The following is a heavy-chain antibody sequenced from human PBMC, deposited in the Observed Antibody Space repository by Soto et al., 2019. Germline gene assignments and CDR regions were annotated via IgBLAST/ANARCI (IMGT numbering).Heavy chain of an antibody. D-gene: IGHD6-6*01. CDR2: ISYDGSNK. J-gene: IGHJ4*02. CDR3: AKDRIKGGRAARQGAAVDY. CDR1: GFTFSSYG. V-gene: IGHV3-30*18. Sequence: GGSLRLSCAASGFTFSSYGMHWVRQAPGKGLEWVAVISYDGSNKYYADSVKGRFTISRDNSKNTLYLQMNSLRAEDTAVYYCAKDRIKGGRAARQGAAVDYWGQGTLVTVSS.